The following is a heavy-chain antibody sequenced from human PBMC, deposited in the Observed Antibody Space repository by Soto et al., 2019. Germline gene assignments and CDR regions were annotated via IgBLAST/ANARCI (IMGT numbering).Heavy chain of an antibody. CDR3: NVRIIMITCGGAMEFDY. CDR1: GFTFDDYS. D-gene: IGHD3-16*01. Sequence: GGSLRLSCAASGFTFDDYSMNWVRQAPGKGLEWVSGISWNSGGIGYADSVKGRFTISRDNTKNSLYLQMNSLRSDDTALYYCNVRIIMITCGGAMEFDYWGQGTLVTVSS. CDR2: ISWNSGGI. J-gene: IGHJ4*02. V-gene: IGHV3-9*01.